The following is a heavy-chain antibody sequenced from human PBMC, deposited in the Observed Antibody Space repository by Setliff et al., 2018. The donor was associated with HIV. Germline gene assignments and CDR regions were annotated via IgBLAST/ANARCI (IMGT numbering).Heavy chain of an antibody. Sequence: GGSLRLSCITSGFTFGDYAVTWVRQAPGKGLEWVAKIKQDGSEEYYVDSVKGRFTISRDNAKNSVYLQMNSLRVEDTAMYYCTKDHLSGWASDCWGQGTLVTVSS. D-gene: IGHD6-19*01. CDR2: IKQDGSEE. V-gene: IGHV3-7*01. CDR3: TKDHLSGWASDC. CDR1: GFTFGDYA. J-gene: IGHJ4*02.